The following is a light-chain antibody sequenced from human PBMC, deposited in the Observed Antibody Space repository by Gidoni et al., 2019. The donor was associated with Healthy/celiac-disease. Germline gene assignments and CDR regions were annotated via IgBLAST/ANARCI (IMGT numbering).Light chain of an antibody. CDR3: CAYAGSSTV. CDR2: EVS. V-gene: IGLV2-23*02. CDR1: SRDVGSYNR. J-gene: IGLJ3*02. Sequence: QSALTQPASVSGSPGQSITISCTGTSRDVGSYNRVSWDQQHPGKAHKLMLYEVSKRPSGVSNRFSGSKSGNTASLTISGRQAEDEADYYCCAYAGSSTVFGGGTKLTVL.